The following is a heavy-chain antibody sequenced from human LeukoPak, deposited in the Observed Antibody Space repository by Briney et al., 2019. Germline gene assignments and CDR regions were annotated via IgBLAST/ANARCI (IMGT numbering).Heavy chain of an antibody. CDR1: GLTFSSYS. CDR2: ISSSGSTI. V-gene: IGHV3-48*01. Sequence: GGSLRLSCAASGLTFSSYSMNWVRQAPGKGLEWISYISSSGSTIHYADSVKGRFTSSRDNAKNSVFLQMNSLRAEDTAVYYCAREHGNYLKHWGQGTLVTASS. CDR3: AREHGNYLKH. J-gene: IGHJ4*02. D-gene: IGHD1-7*01.